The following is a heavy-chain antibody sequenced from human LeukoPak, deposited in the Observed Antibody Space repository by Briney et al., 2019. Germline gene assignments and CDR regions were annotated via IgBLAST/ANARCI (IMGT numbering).Heavy chain of an antibody. CDR3: AREPMTTAWTFDY. D-gene: IGHD4-17*01. Sequence: GGSLRLSCAASGFTFSSYSMNWVRQAPGKGLEWVSYISSSSSTIYYADSVKGRFTISRDNAKNSLYLQMNSLRAEDTAVYYCAREPMTTAWTFDYWGQGTLVTVSS. CDR1: GFTFSSYS. CDR2: ISSSSSTI. J-gene: IGHJ4*02. V-gene: IGHV3-48*01.